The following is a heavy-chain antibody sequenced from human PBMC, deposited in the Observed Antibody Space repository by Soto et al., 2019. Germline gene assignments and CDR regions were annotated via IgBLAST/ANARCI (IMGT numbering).Heavy chain of an antibody. D-gene: IGHD2-2*01. CDR2: FSGSGGNI. CDR1: GFTFSTHA. Sequence: EVQLLESGGGLVQPGGSLRLSCVASGFTFSTHAMSWVRQAPGKGLEWVSTFSGSGGNIYYADSVKGRLTISRDDYKNTLYLQMNSLRVEDTAVYYCAKDPPWTVGPLAMDVWGQGTTVTVSS. V-gene: IGHV3-23*01. J-gene: IGHJ6*02. CDR3: AKDPPWTVGPLAMDV.